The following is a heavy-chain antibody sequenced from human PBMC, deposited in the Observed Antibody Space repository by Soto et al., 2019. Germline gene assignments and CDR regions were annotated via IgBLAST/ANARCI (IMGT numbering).Heavy chain of an antibody. CDR3: AKARGVVVAATDGPGYFDY. Sequence: GGALRLSCAASGFTFISYAMSWVRQAPGKGLEWVSAISGSGGSTYYADSVKGRFTISRDNSKNTLYLQMNSLRAEDTAVYYCAKARGVVVAATDGPGYFDYWGQGTLVTVSS. J-gene: IGHJ4*02. V-gene: IGHV3-23*01. CDR2: ISGSGGST. CDR1: GFTFISYA. D-gene: IGHD2-15*01.